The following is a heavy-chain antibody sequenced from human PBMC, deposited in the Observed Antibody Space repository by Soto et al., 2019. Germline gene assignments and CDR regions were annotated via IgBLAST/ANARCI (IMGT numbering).Heavy chain of an antibody. CDR2: IFYSGST. CDR3: ARDRTQFDP. V-gene: IGHV4-59*01. Sequence: SETLSLTCTVSGDSISSYYWSWIRQPPGKGLEWIGYIFYSGSTNYNPSLESRVTISVDTSKNQFSLKLSSLTAADTAVYYCARDRTQFDPWGQGTLVTVSS. CDR1: GDSISSYY. J-gene: IGHJ5*02.